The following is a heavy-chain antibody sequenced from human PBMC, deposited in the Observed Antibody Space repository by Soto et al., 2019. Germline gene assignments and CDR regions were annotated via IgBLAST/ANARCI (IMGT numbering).Heavy chain of an antibody. CDR2: ISSSGGTT. Sequence: ECFILSGAAAGFRLITCAVRWGRQAPGKRLEWVSSISSSGGTTNYADSVKGRFTISRDNSKNTSYLQMNSLRAEDTALYYCANPRDGMVDYFDDWGKATPVT. CDR3: ANPRDGMVDYFDD. CDR1: GFRLITCA. J-gene: IGHJ4*02. V-gene: IGHV3-23*01. D-gene: IGHD3-3*01.